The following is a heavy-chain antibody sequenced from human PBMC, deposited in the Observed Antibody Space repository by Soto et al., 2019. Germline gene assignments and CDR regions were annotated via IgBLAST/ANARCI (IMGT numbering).Heavy chain of an antibody. Sequence: EVQLVESGGGLVQPGGSLRLSCAASGFTFSSYWMSWVRQAPGKGLEWVANMNQDGSQNCYVDSVKGRVTISRDNAKNTVYLQMNMLRDEHTAEYYGARDDAWGRPRFDYWGQGTLVTVSS. D-gene: IGHD3-16*01. CDR1: GFTFSSYW. CDR2: MNQDGSQN. CDR3: ARDDAWGRPRFDY. V-gene: IGHV3-7*01. J-gene: IGHJ4*02.